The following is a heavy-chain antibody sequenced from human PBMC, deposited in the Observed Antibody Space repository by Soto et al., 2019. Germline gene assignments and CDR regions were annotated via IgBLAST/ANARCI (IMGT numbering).Heavy chain of an antibody. Sequence: KPSETLSLTCAVSGGSISSGGYSWSWIRQPPGKGLEWIGYIYHSGSTYYNPSLKSRVTISVDRSKNQFSLKLSSVTAADTAVYYCARGRITMVFDYWGQGTLVTVSS. CDR3: ARGRITMVFDY. J-gene: IGHJ4*02. CDR1: GGSISSGGYS. V-gene: IGHV4-30-2*01. D-gene: IGHD3-10*01. CDR2: IYHSGST.